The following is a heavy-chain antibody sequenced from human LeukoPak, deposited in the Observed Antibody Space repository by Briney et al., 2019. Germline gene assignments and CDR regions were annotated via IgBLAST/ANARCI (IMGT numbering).Heavy chain of an antibody. CDR2: INHRGST. V-gene: IGHV4-34*01. CDR3: ASRPRDSTGYDYFYYFDH. CDR1: GGSFNASF. Sequence: SETLSLTCAVYGGSFNASFWSWIRQPPGKGLEWIGEINHRGSTNYNPSLKSRVTISVDTSKNQLPLKLSSVTAADTAVYFCASRPRDSTGYDYFYYFDHWGQGTLVTVSS. J-gene: IGHJ4*02. D-gene: IGHD3-22*01.